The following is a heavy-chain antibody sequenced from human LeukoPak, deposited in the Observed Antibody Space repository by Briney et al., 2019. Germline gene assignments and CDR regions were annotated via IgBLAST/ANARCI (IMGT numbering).Heavy chain of an antibody. J-gene: IGHJ5*02. CDR1: GFTFSSYA. CDR3: ARDGVVGSSEHWFDP. CDR2: ISSNGGST. D-gene: IGHD3-3*01. Sequence: GGSLRLSCAASGFTFSSYAMHWVRQAPGKGLEYVSAISSNGGSTYYANSVKGRFTISRDNSKNTLYLQMGSLRAEDMAVYYCARDGVVGSSEHWFDPWGQGTLVTVSS. V-gene: IGHV3-64*01.